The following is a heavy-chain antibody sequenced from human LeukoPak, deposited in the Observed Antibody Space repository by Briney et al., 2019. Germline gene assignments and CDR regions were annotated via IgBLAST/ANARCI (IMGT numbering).Heavy chain of an antibody. CDR1: VATFSSYA. CDR3: AREGMVRGVIHY. J-gene: IGHJ4*02. CDR2: IIPIFGTA. Sequence: SVKVSRKASVATFSSYAISWVREAPGPGLEWMGGIIPIFGTANYSQKFQGRVTITADESTSTAYMERSSLRSEDTAVYYCAREGMVRGVIHYWGQGTLVTVSS. D-gene: IGHD3-10*01. V-gene: IGHV1-69*01.